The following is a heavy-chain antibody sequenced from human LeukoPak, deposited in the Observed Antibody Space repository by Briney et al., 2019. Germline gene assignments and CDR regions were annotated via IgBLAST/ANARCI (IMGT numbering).Heavy chain of an antibody. Sequence: PGGSLRLSCAASGFTFSSYAMSWVRQAPGKGLEWVSAISGSGGSTYYADSVKGRFTISRDNSKNTLYLQMNSLRAEDTAVYYCAQVVTMVRGVIEYFDYWGQGTLVTVSS. D-gene: IGHD3-10*01. CDR2: ISGSGGST. J-gene: IGHJ4*02. CDR3: AQVVTMVRGVIEYFDY. V-gene: IGHV3-23*01. CDR1: GFTFSSYA.